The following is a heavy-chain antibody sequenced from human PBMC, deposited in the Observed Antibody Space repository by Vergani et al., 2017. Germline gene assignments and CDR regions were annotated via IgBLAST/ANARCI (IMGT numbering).Heavy chain of an antibody. CDR3: ARQYGRDSSGSKYFDY. CDR2: IQPADSDT. Sequence: EVQLVQSGAEVKKPGESLKISCQISGYSFTNYWIGWVRQMPGKGLEWMGIIQPADSDTRYSPSFQGQVTISVDKSISTAYLQRSRLRASDSAMYYCARQYGRDSSGSKYFDYWGQGTLVTVSS. CDR1: GYSFTNYW. V-gene: IGHV5-51*01. J-gene: IGHJ4*02. D-gene: IGHD3-22*01.